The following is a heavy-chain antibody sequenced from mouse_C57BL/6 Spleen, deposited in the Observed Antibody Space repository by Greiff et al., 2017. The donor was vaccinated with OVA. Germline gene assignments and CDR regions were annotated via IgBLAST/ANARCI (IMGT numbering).Heavy chain of an antibody. CDR3: ARRSDSSGYSFDY. CDR1: GFTFSDYY. V-gene: IGHV5-16*02. J-gene: IGHJ2*01. CDR2: INYDGSST. D-gene: IGHD3-2*02. Sequence: EVQLVESEGGLVQPGSSMKLSCTASGFTFSDYYMAWVRQVPEKGLEWVANINYDGSSTYYLDSLKSRFIISRDNAKNILYLQMSSLKSEDTATYYCARRSDSSGYSFDYWGQGTTLTVSS.